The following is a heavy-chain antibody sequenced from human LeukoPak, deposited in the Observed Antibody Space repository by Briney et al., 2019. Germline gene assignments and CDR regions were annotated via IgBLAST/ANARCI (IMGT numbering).Heavy chain of an antibody. CDR1: GGTFGAFY. CDR2: IYYSGST. Sequence: PSETLSLTCAVSGGTFGAFYWSWIRQPPGKGLEWIGSIYYSGSTYYNPSLKSRVTISVDTSKNQFSLKLSSVTAADTAVYYCARDPTVAVSFDYWGQGTLVTVSS. CDR3: ARDPTVAVSFDY. J-gene: IGHJ4*02. D-gene: IGHD6-19*01. V-gene: IGHV4-34*01.